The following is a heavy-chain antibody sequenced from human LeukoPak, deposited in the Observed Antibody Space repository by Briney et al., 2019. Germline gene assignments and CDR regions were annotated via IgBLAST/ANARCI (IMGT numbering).Heavy chain of an antibody. J-gene: IGHJ4*02. CDR2: IYTSGST. D-gene: IGHD1-26*01. Sequence: SETLSLTCTVSGGSISSGSYYWSWIRQPAGKGLEWIGRIYTSGSTNYNPSLKSRDTISVDTSKNQFSLKLSSVTAADTAVYYCAAVTRELLFDYWGQGTLVTVSS. CDR1: GGSISSGSYY. CDR3: AAVTRELLFDY. V-gene: IGHV4-61*02.